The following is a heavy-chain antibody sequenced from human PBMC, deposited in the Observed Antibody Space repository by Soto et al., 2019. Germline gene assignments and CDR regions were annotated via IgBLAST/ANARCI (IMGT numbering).Heavy chain of an antibody. J-gene: IGHJ4*02. CDR1: GGSISSYY. CDR2: IYYSGST. Sequence: SETLSLTCTVSGGSISSYYWSWIRQPPGKGLEWIGYIYYSGSTNYNPSLKSRVTISVDTSKNQFSLKLSSVTAADTAVYYCAGVEASQPPIEYSSSWQDCSIDYWGQGTLVTVSS. V-gene: IGHV4-59*01. CDR3: AGVEASQPPIEYSSSWQDCSIDY. D-gene: IGHD6-6*01.